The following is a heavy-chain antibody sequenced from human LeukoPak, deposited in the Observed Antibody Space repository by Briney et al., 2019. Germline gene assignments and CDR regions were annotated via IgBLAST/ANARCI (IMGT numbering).Heavy chain of an antibody. CDR3: ARDPPNYYDSSGYSDV. CDR1: GFTFSSYW. CDR2: IKQDGSEK. D-gene: IGHD3-22*01. V-gene: IGHV3-7*01. Sequence: GGSLRLSCAASGFTFSSYWMSWVRRAPGKGLEWVANIKQDGSEKYYVDSVKGRFTISRDNAKNSLYLQMNSLRAEDTAVYYCARDPPNYYDSSGYSDVWGQGTTVTVSS. J-gene: IGHJ6*02.